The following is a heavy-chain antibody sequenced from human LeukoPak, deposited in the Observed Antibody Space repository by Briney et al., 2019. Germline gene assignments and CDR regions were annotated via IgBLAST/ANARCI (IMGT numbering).Heavy chain of an antibody. V-gene: IGHV4-34*01. D-gene: IGHD3-3*01. CDR2: INHSGST. CDR3: ARGTISRRKIGKYYYMDV. CDR1: GGSFSGYY. J-gene: IGHJ6*03. Sequence: PSETLSLTCAVYGGSFSGYYWSWIRQPPGKGLEWIGEINHSGSTNYNPSLKSRVTISVDTSKNQFSLKLSSVTAADTAVYYCARGTISRRKIGKYYYMDVWGKGTTVTVSS.